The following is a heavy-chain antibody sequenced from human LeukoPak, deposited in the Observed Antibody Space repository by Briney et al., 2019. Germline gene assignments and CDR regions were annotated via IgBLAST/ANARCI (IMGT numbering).Heavy chain of an antibody. D-gene: IGHD1-26*01. CDR3: ARYSGSHYAFDI. V-gene: IGHV4-39*01. J-gene: IGHJ3*02. CDR1: GGAITDSNYY. Sequence: SETLSLTCTVSGGAITDSNYYWGWIRQPAGEGLEWIGNIYYNGKTFYNESVKSRVTISVDTSKNQFSLKLSSVTATDTALFYCARYSGSHYAFDIWGQGTMVTVSS. CDR2: IYYNGKT.